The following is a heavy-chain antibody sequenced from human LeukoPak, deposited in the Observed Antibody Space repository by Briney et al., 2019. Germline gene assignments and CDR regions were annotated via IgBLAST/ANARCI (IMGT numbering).Heavy chain of an antibody. CDR2: ISGRGGST. CDR1: GFTFSSYA. V-gene: IGHV3-23*01. D-gene: IGHD3-3*01. Sequence: GGSLRLSCAASGFTFSSYAMSWVQQAPGKGLEWVSVISGRGGSTYYADSVKGRFTISRDNSKNTLYLQMNSLRAEDTAVYYCAKDKSPVLRFLEWLFGYWGQGTLVTVSS. J-gene: IGHJ4*02. CDR3: AKDKSPVLRFLEWLFGY.